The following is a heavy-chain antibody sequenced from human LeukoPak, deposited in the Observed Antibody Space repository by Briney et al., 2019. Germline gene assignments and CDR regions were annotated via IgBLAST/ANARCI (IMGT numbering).Heavy chain of an antibody. CDR1: GYTFTSYY. D-gene: IGHD3-22*01. V-gene: IGHV1-46*01. Sequence: ASVKVSCKASGYTFTSYYMHWVRQAPGQGLEWMGIINPSGGSTSYAQKFQGRVTMTRDTSTSTVYMELSSLRSEDTAVYYCARDKDYYDSSGYQFDYWGQGTLVTVSS. J-gene: IGHJ4*02. CDR2: INPSGGST. CDR3: ARDKDYYDSSGYQFDY.